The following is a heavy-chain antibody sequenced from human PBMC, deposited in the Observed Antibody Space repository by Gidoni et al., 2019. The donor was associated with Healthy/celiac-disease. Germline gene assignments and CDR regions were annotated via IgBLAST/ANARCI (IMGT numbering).Heavy chain of an antibody. V-gene: IGHV1-69*01. CDR2: IIPIFGTA. CDR3: ARAPRGYPGITMIVPED. CDR1: GGTFSSDA. D-gene: IGHD3-22*01. Sequence: QVQLVQSGAEVKKPGSSAKVSCKASGGTFSSDAISWVRQAPGQGLEWMGGIIPIFGTANYAQKFQGRVTITADESTSTAYMELSSLRSEDTAVYYCARAPRGYPGITMIVPEDWGQGTLVTVSS. J-gene: IGHJ4*02.